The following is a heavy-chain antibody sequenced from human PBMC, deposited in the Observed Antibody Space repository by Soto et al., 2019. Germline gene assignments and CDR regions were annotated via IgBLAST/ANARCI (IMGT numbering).Heavy chain of an antibody. CDR3: EADRKIVGTIGAFDF. D-gene: IGHD1-26*01. CDR2: SAPEEGEP. J-gene: IGHJ4*02. V-gene: IGHV1-24*01. CDR1: ENTLTELT. Sequence: ASVKVSCKVPENTLTELTIDWLRQAPGKGLEWMGRSAPEEGEPIYPQKFQGRVSMNEDPSTDTAYMELTSLRFEDTAVYFCEADRKIVGTIGAFDFWGQGTLVTVSS.